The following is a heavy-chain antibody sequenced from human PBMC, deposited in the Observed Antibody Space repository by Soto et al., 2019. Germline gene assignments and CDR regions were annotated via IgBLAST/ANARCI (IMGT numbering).Heavy chain of an antibody. D-gene: IGHD3-16*01. J-gene: IGHJ5*01. CDR1: GFSFSTFE. Sequence: EVQLLESGGVLVQPGGSLRLSCAASGFSFSTFEMSWVRQAPGRGLEWVSFISDDSSRTYYAEAVKGRFTISRDNSKYTLYLQMNSLTAEDTAVYACVKGGWLDFWGQGTLVTVSS. CDR2: ISDDSSRT. V-gene: IGHV3-23*01. CDR3: VKGGWLDF.